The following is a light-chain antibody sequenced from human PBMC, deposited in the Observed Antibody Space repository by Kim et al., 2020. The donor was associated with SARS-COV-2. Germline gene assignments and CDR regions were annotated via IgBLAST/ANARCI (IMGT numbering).Light chain of an antibody. Sequence: ACVGDRVIVTCRASQNIVTSLNWYQKKPGKAPTILIYDASSLEGGVPPRFSGTGSGTDFTLTIRGLQPEDSGSYHCQQSYNLPFSFGQGTKLEI. CDR1: QNIVTS. CDR2: DAS. V-gene: IGKV1-39*01. J-gene: IGKJ2*03. CDR3: QQSYNLPFS.